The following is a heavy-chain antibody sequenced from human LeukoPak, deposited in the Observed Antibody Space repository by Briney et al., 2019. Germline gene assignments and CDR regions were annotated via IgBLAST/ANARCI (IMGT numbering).Heavy chain of an antibody. CDR2: IYPRDSDT. CDR3: AKHVTTASAARGFDI. J-gene: IGHJ3*02. CDR1: GSSFTSYW. D-gene: IGHD1-14*01. V-gene: IGHV5-51*01. Sequence: GASLNISCKGSGSSFTSYWGAWGRAMRGKGLEWMGIIYPRDSDTRYSPSFQGRVTISADKSINTAYLQWSGLKASDTAVYYCAKHVTTASAARGFDIWGQGTMVTVSS.